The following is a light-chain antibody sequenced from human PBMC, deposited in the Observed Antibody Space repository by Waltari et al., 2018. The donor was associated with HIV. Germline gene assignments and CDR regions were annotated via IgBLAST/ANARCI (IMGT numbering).Light chain of an antibody. V-gene: IGLV2-14*01. Sequence: QSALTQPASVSGSPGQSITISCTGTSSDGGGYNYVSWYQQHPGKAPKLMIYEVSNRPAGVSIRFSGSNSGDTASLTISGLQAEDEADYYCSSYTSSSTLVVFGGGTKLTVL. CDR2: EVS. CDR1: SSDGGGYNY. CDR3: SSYTSSSTLVV. J-gene: IGLJ2*01.